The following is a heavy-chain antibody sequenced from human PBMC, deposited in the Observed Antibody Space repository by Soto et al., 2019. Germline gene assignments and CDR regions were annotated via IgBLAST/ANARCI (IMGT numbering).Heavy chain of an antibody. J-gene: IGHJ4*02. V-gene: IGHV3-33*01. D-gene: IGHD6-19*01. CDR3: ASRFTDYSVAGPFDY. Sequence: QVQLVESGGGVVQPGRSLRLSCAASGFTFSSYGMHWVRQAPGKGLEWVAVIWYDGSNKYYADSVKGRFTISRDNSKNTLYLQMNRLRAEDTAVYYCASRFTDYSVAGPFDYWGQGTLVTVSS. CDR2: IWYDGSNK. CDR1: GFTFSSYG.